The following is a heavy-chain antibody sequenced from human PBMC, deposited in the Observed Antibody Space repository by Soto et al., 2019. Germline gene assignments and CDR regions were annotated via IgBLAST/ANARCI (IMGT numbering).Heavy chain of an antibody. V-gene: IGHV4-34*01. CDR3: VKIRYQLPSSVLWLAP. CDR2: INHVGGT. CDR1: VGFLSESY. D-gene: IGHD3-16*01. J-gene: IGHJ5*02. Sequence: SETLSLTCAVYVGFLSESYWTWIRQAPGNGLEWMGEINHVGGTNYNPSLKRRVTMSVDTSQNQFCLSAMSVGAADTAMYCCVKIRYQLPSSVLWLAPWGQGAPVTVSS.